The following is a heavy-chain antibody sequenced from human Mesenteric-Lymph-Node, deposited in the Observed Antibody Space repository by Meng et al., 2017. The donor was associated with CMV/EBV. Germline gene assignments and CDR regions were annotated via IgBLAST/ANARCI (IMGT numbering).Heavy chain of an antibody. V-gene: IGHV4-34*01. D-gene: IGHD1-1*01. Sequence: SDTLSLTCAVYGGSSSGYYWSWIRQPPGKGLEWIGGINHSGSTNYNPSLKSRVTISVDTSKNQFSLKLSSVTAADTAVYYCARVNGDYYYGMDVWGQGTTVTVSS. CDR1: GGSSSGYY. J-gene: IGHJ6*02. CDR3: ARVNGDYYYGMDV. CDR2: INHSGST.